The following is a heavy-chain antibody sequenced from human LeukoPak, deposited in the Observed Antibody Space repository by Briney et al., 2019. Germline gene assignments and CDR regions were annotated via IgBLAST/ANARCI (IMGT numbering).Heavy chain of an antibody. V-gene: IGHV4-31*03. CDR2: IYYSGST. Sequence: SETLSLTCTVSGGSISSGGYYWSWIRQHPGKGLEWIGYIYYSGSTYYNPSLKSRVTISVDTSKNQFSLKLSSVTVADTAVYYCARSLATGYEEPYYYGMDVWGQGTTVTVSS. J-gene: IGHJ6*02. CDR3: ARSLATGYEEPYYYGMDV. D-gene: IGHD3-9*01. CDR1: GGSISSGGYY.